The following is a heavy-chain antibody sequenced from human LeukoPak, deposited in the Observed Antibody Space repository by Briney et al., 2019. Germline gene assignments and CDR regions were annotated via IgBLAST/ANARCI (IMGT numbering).Heavy chain of an antibody. D-gene: IGHD1-26*01. V-gene: IGHV3-23*01. CDR2: ISGSGGST. CDR1: GFTFSSYA. CDR3: ARDYGIVDIQGYFDY. J-gene: IGHJ4*02. Sequence: LTGGSLRLSCAASGFTFSSYAMSWVRQAPGKGLEWVSAISGSGGSTYYADSVKGRFTISRDNSKNTLYLQMNSLRAEDTAVYYCARDYGIVDIQGYFDYWGQGTLVTVSS.